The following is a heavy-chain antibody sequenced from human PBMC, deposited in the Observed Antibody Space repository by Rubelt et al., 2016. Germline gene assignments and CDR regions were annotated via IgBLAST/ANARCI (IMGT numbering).Heavy chain of an antibody. CDR2: VRFDGTRT. J-gene: IGHJ4*02. CDR3: AKDLTAYCVGGSCLFDY. V-gene: IGHV3-33*06. Sequence: QAPGKGLEWVAVVRFDGTRTYYADSVRGRFTMSRDNSKNTLSLQMSSLRAEDTAVYYCAKDLTAYCVGGSCLFDYWGQGTLATVSS. D-gene: IGHD2-15*01.